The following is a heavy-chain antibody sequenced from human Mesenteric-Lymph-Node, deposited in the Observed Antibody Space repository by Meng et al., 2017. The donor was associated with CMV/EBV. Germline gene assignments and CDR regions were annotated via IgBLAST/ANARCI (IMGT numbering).Heavy chain of an antibody. CDR3: ARAIEYYDVLAGYSLTYYFDY. J-gene: IGHJ4*02. CDR1: GFGFSSYA. CDR2: ISGSDART. D-gene: IGHD3-9*01. Sequence: GESLKISCAASGFGFSSYAMSWVRQAPGKGLEWVSTISGSDARTDYADSVKGRFTVSRDNSKNTLFLQMNSLRAEDTAVYFCARAIEYYDVLAGYSLTYYFDYWGQGTLVTVSS. V-gene: IGHV3-23*01.